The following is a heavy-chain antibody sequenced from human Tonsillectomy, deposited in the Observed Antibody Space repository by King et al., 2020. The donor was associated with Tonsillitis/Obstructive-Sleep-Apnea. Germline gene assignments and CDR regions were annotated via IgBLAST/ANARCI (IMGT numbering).Heavy chain of an antibody. CDR1: GFTFSSYS. D-gene: IGHD3-10*01. CDR2: ISSSSTTI. V-gene: IGHV3-48*02. CDR3: ARVVGSGSYYGYYYYMDV. J-gene: IGHJ6*03. Sequence: EVQLVESGGGLVLPGGSLRLSCAASGFTFSSYSMNWVRQAPGKGLEWVSYISSSSTTIYYADSVKGRFPISRDNAKNSLYLQMNNLRDEDTALYYCARVVGSGSYYGYYYYMDVWGKGTTVTVSS.